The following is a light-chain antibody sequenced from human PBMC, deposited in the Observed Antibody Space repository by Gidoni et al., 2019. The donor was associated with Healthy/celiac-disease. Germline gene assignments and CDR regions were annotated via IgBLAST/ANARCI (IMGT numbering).Light chain of an antibody. V-gene: IGKV4-1*01. J-gene: IGKJ4*01. CDR2: WAS. Sequence: DIVLTQSTVSLAVSLGERATINCKSSQSVLYSSNNKNYLAWYHQKPGQPPKLLIYWASTRESGVPDRFSGSGSGTDFTLTISSLQAEDVAVYYCQQYYSTPLTFGGXTKVEIK. CDR1: QSVLYSSNNKNY. CDR3: QQYYSTPLT.